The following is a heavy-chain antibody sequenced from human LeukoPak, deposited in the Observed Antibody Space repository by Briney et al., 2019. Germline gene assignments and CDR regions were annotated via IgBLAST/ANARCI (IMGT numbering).Heavy chain of an antibody. D-gene: IGHD6-13*01. CDR1: GGSISSSSYY. Sequence: PSETLSLTCTVFGGSISSSSYYWSWIRQPPGKGLEWIGHIFYSGSTYYNPSLMRRVTISVDTSKNQFSLKLSSVTAADTAVYYCARERREGGSSWIDYWGRGTLVTVSS. CDR2: IFYSGST. J-gene: IGHJ4*02. V-gene: IGHV4-30-4*01. CDR3: ARERREGGSSWIDY.